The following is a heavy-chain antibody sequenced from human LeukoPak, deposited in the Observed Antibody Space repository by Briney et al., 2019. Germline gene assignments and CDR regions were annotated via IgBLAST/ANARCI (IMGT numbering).Heavy chain of an antibody. J-gene: IGHJ6*02. CDR3: ARDLFEQDYYYGMDV. Sequence: AGGSLRLSCAASGFTFSNYWMHWVRQAPGKGLEWVSRINERATIISYADSVKGRFTISRDNSKNTLYLQMNSLRAEDTAVYYCARDLFEQDYYYGMDVWGQGTTVTVSS. CDR2: INERATII. CDR1: GFTFSNYW. V-gene: IGHV3-74*01.